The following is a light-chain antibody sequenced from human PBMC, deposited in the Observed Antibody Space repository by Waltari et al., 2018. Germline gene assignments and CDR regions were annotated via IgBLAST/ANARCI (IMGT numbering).Light chain of an antibody. J-gene: IGLJ3*02. CDR1: NIGSKS. CDR3: QGGGGADDFWV. CDR2: DYS. Sequence: SYVLTQPPSVSVAPGQTASLTCTGSNIGSKSVHLYPQRPCQAPLLVGSDYSDRPSGIPDRFSGSKSGHTATLSSSGVEAGDEADFYCQGGGGADDFWVFGGGTRLTVL. V-gene: IGLV3-21*02.